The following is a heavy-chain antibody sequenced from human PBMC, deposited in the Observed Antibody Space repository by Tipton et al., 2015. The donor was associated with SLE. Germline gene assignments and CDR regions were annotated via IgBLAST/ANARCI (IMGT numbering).Heavy chain of an antibody. CDR1: GFTLSNYD. D-gene: IGHD1-26*01. Sequence: GSLRLSCVASGFTLSNYDMNWVRQAPGKGLEWVSYFSDSGKTIFYADSVKGRFTVSRDNANNSMYLHMNTLRVEDTAVYYCARGGTLGYYDGYSYMDVWGKGTTVTVS. CDR2: FSDSGKTI. V-gene: IGHV3-48*03. J-gene: IGHJ6*03. CDR3: ARGGTLGYYDGYSYMDV.